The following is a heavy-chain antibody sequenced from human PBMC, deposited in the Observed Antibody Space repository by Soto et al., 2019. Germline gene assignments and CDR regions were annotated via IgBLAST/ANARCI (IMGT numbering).Heavy chain of an antibody. V-gene: IGHV3-23*01. CDR1: GFTFSSYA. CDR3: AKDSRTIVVVAAKRTTDY. Sequence: EVQLLESGGGLVQPGGSLRLSCAASGFTFSSYAMSWVRQAPGKGLEWVSAISGSGGSTYYADSVKGRFTISRDNSKNTLYLQMNSLRAEDTAVYYCAKDSRTIVVVAAKRTTDYWGQGTLLTVSS. D-gene: IGHD2-15*01. J-gene: IGHJ4*02. CDR2: ISGSGGST.